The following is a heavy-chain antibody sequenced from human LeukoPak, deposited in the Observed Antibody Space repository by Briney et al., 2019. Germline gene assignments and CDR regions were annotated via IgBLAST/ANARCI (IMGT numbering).Heavy chain of an antibody. CDR1: GGSISSNSYY. CDR2: IYDSEST. J-gene: IGHJ4*02. Sequence: PSETLSLTCTVSGGSISSNSYYWGWIRQPPGKGLEWIGSIYDSESTYYNPSLKSRVTISVDTSKNQFSLKLSSVTAADTAVHYCARVRYSPDYYDRAYFDYWGQGTLVTVSS. CDR3: ARVRYSPDYYDRAYFDY. V-gene: IGHV4-39*07. D-gene: IGHD3-22*01.